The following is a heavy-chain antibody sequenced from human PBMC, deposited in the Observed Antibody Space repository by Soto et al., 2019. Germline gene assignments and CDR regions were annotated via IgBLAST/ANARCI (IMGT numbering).Heavy chain of an antibody. CDR2: IYYSGIT. D-gene: IGHD3-22*01. J-gene: IGHJ5*02. CDR1: GDSVSSSTYY. V-gene: IGHV4-39*01. Sequence: TSETLSLTCTVSGDSVSSSTYYWGWIRQPPGKGLEWIGNIYYSGITYYNPSLKSRVAISVDTSKNQFSLKLSSVSAADTAIYYCARSNSGYYKWFDPWGQGTLVTVSS. CDR3: ARSNSGYYKWFDP.